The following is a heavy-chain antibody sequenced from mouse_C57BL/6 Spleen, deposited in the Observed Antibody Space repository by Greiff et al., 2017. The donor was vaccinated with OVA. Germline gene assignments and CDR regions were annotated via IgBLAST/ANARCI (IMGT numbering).Heavy chain of an antibody. CDR2: INPYNGGT. D-gene: IGHD2-2*01. J-gene: IGHJ4*01. V-gene: IGHV1-19*01. CDR3: ARERGGYPNYYAMDY. Sequence: EVQLQQSGPVLVKPGASVKMSCKASGYTFTDYYMNWVKQSHGKSLEWIGVINPYNGGTSYNQKFKGKATLTVDKSSSTAYMELNSLTSEDSAVYYCARERGGYPNYYAMDYWGQGTSVTVSS. CDR1: GYTFTDYY.